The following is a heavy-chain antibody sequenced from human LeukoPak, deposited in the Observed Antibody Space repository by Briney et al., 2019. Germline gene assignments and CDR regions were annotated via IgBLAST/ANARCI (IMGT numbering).Heavy chain of an antibody. CDR3: ARPAVAGFYYYYGMDV. D-gene: IGHD6-19*01. CDR1: GYTFTSYY. Sequence: GASVKVSCKASGYTFTSYYMHWVRQAPGQGLEWMGIINPSGGSTSYAQKFQGRVTMTRDTSTSTVYMELSSLRSEDTAVYYCARPAVAGFYYYYGMDVWGQGTTVTVSS. V-gene: IGHV1-46*01. CDR2: INPSGGST. J-gene: IGHJ6*02.